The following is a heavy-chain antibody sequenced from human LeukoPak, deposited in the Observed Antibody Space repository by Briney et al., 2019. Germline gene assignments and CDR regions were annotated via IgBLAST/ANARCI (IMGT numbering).Heavy chain of an antibody. CDR1: GYTLTELS. V-gene: IGHV1-24*01. J-gene: IGHJ6*02. Sequence: ASVKVSCKVSGYTLTELSMHWLRQAPGKGLEWMGGFDPEDGETIYAQKFQGRVTMTEDTSTDTAYMELSSLRSEDTAVYYCATLQPVVVVPAATGDGYFYYGMDVWGQGTTVTVSS. D-gene: IGHD2-2*01. CDR2: FDPEDGET. CDR3: ATLQPVVVVPAATGDGYFYYGMDV.